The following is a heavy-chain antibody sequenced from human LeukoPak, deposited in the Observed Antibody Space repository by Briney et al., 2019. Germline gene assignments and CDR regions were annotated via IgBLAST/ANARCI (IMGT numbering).Heavy chain of an antibody. CDR2: INPNSGGT. CDR1: GYTFTGYY. J-gene: IGHJ5*02. D-gene: IGHD6-13*01. CDR3: ARAAYSSSYNWFDP. Sequence: ASVKVSCKASGYTFTGYYMHWVRQAPGQGLEWMGWINPNSGGTNYAQKFQGWVTMTRDTSISTAYMELSRPRSDDTAVYYCARAAYSSSYNWFDPWGQGTLVTVSS. V-gene: IGHV1-2*04.